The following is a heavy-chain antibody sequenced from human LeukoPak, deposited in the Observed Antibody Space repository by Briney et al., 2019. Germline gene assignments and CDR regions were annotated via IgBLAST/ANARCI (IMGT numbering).Heavy chain of an antibody. CDR3: ATDTVGATHGGFWWYFDL. CDR1: GYTLTELS. CDR2: FDPEDGET. V-gene: IGHV1-24*01. Sequence: ASVKVSCKVSGYTLTELSMHWVRQAPGKGLEWMGGFDPEDGETIYAQKFQGRVTMTEDTSTDTAYMELSSLRPEDTAVYYCATDTVGATHGGFWWYFDLWGRGTLVTVSS. D-gene: IGHD1-26*01. J-gene: IGHJ2*01.